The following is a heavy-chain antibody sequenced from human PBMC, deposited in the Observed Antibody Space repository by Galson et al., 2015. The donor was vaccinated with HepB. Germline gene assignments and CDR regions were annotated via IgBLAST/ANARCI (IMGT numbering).Heavy chain of an antibody. D-gene: IGHD6-13*01. V-gene: IGHV4-59*01. CDR3: ASGLIAAAFDY. CDR1: GGSISSYY. J-gene: IGHJ4*02. CDR2: IYYSGST. Sequence: SETLSLTCTVSGGSISSYYWSWIRQPPGKGLEWIGYIYYSGSTNYNPSLKSRVTISVDTSKNQFSLKLSSVTAAGTAVYYCASGLIAAAFDYWGQGTLVTVSS.